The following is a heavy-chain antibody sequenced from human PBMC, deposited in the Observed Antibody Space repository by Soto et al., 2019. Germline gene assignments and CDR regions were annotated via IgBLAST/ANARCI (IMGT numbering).Heavy chain of an antibody. J-gene: IGHJ4*02. D-gene: IGHD2-15*01. CDR2: IYYSGST. CDR3: ARHQVVVAAMTN. V-gene: IGHV4-39*01. CDR1: GGSISSSSYY. Sequence: TVSGGSISSSSYYWGWIRQPPGKGLEWIGSIYYSGSTYYNPSLKSRVTISVDTSKNQFSLKLSSVTAADTAVYYCARHQVVVAAMTNWGQGTLVTVSS.